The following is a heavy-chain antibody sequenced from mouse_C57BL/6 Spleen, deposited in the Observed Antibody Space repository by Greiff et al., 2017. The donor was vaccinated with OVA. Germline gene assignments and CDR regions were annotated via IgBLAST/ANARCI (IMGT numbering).Heavy chain of an antibody. CDR3: ARREAYDSYAMDY. CDR2: IDPSDSYT. V-gene: IGHV1-50*01. J-gene: IGHJ4*01. D-gene: IGHD6-5*01. Sequence: QVQLQQPGAELVKPGASVKLSCKASGYTFTSYWMQWVKQRPGQGLEWIGEIDPSDSYTNYNQKFKGKATLTVDTSSSTAYMQLSSLTSEDSAVYYCARREAYDSYAMDYWGQGTSVTVSS. CDR1: GYTFTSYW.